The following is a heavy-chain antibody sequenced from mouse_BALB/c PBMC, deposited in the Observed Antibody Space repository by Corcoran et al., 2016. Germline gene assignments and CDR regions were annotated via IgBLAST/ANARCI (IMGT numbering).Heavy chain of an antibody. J-gene: IGHJ4*01. D-gene: IGHD3-1*01. CDR1: GYSFTSYY. CDR3: ARQLGLMDY. V-gene: IGHV1-66*01. CDR2: IFPGSGNT. Sequence: QVQLQQSGPELVKPGASVKISCKASGYSFTSYYIHWVKQRPGQGLAWIGWIFPGSGNTKYNEKFKGKATLTADTSSSTAYMQLSSLTSEDSAVYFCARQLGLMDYWGQGTSVTVSS.